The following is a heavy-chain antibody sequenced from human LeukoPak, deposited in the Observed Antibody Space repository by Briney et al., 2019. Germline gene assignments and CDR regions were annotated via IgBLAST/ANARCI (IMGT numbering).Heavy chain of an antibody. V-gene: IGHV3-21*01. D-gene: IGHD1-26*01. CDR1: GFTFSIYS. J-gene: IGHJ4*02. CDR3: ARDPVSRGATAGY. Sequence: GGSLRLSCAASGFTFSIYSMNWVRQAPGKGLEWVSSISSSSSYIYYADSVKGRFTISRDNAKNSLYLQMNSLRAEDTAVYYCARDPVSRGATAGYWGQGTLVTVSS. CDR2: ISSSSSYI.